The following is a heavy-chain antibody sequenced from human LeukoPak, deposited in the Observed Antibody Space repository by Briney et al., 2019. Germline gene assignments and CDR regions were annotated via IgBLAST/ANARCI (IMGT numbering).Heavy chain of an antibody. CDR2: IYYSGST. CDR3: ARDPAIMVRGSRRGYDDNYYYMDV. V-gene: IGHV4-59*12. J-gene: IGHJ6*03. Sequence: SETLSLTCTVSGGSISSYYWSWIRQPPGKGLEWIGYIYYSGSTNYNSSLKSRVTISVDTSKNQFSLKLSSVTAADTAVYYCARDPAIMVRGSRRGYDDNYYYMDVWGKGTTVTISS. D-gene: IGHD3-10*01. CDR1: GGSISSYY.